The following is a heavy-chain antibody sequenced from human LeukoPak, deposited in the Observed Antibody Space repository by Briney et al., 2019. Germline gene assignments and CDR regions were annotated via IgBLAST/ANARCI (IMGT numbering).Heavy chain of an antibody. Sequence: SETLSLTCAVYGGSFSGYYWSWLRQPPGKGLEWIGEINHSGSTNYNPSLKSRVTISVDTSKNQFSLKLSSVTAADTAVYYCASALSFWRRDNWFDPWGQGTLVTVSS. J-gene: IGHJ5*02. CDR2: INHSGST. V-gene: IGHV4-34*01. CDR3: ASALSFWRRDNWFDP. CDR1: GGSFSGYY. D-gene: IGHD3-16*02.